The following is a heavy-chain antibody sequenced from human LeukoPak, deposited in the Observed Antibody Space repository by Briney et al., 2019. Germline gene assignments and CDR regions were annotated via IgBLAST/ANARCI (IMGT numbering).Heavy chain of an antibody. V-gene: IGHV3-48*03. CDR1: GFTFSSYE. Sequence: GGSLRLSCAASGFTFSSYEMNWVRQAPGKGLEWVSYISGSGYTIYYADSVKGRFTISRDNAKNSLYVQMNSLRAEDTAVYYCARSLRRYYYDSIGFDGTFAYWGQRTLVTVSS. CDR2: ISGSGYTI. D-gene: IGHD3-22*01. J-gene: IGHJ4*02. CDR3: ARSLRRYYYDSIGFDGTFAY.